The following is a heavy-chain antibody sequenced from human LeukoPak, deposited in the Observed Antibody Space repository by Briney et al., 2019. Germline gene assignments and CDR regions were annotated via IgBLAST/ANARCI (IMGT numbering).Heavy chain of an antibody. CDR2: ISAYNGNT. CDR1: GYTFTSYV. V-gene: IGHV1-18*01. J-gene: IGHJ6*02. D-gene: IGHD3-9*01. Sequence: ASVKVSCKASGYTFTSYVISWVRQAPVQGLAWMECISAYNGNTNYAQKLQGRVTMTTDTSTSTAYMELRSLRSDDTAVYYCARVPRVLRYFENYYYGMDVWGQGTTVTVSS. CDR3: ARVPRVLRYFENYYYGMDV.